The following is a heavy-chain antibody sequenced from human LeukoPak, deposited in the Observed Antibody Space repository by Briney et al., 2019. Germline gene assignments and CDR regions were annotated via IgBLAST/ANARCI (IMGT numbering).Heavy chain of an antibody. J-gene: IGHJ4*02. CDR2: ISGSGGST. V-gene: IGHV3-23*01. D-gene: IGHD2-2*02. CDR3: AKDPVDIVVVPAAISFDY. Sequence: GGSLRLSCAASGFTFSSCAMSWVRQAPGKGLEWVSAISGSGGSTYYADSVKGRFTISRDNSKNTLYLQMNSLRAEDTAVYYCAKDPVDIVVVPAAISFDYWGQGTLVTVSS. CDR1: GFTFSSCA.